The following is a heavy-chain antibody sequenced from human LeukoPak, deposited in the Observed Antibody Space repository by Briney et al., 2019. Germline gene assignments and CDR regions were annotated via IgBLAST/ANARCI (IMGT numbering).Heavy chain of an antibody. CDR1: GFTFSSYA. V-gene: IGHV3-30*03. J-gene: IGHJ4*02. CDR2: ISYDGSNK. Sequence: PGGSLRLSCAASGFTFSSYAMSWVRQAPGKGLEWVAVISYDGSNKYADSVKGRFTISRDNSKNTLFLQMNSLRPDDTAVYYCATTLGSGWKFDYWGQGTLVTVSS. CDR3: ATTLGSGWKFDY. D-gene: IGHD6-19*01.